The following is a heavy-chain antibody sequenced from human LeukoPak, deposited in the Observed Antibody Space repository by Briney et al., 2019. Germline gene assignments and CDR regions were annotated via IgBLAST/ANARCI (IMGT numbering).Heavy chain of an antibody. Sequence: GGSLRLSCAASGFTFSDHYMSWIRQAPGRGLEWVSGINWNGGSTGYADSVKGRFTISRDNAKNSLYLQMNSLRAEDTALYYCARLRDIVVVPAAIDYWGQGTLVTVSS. D-gene: IGHD2-2*02. CDR1: GFTFSDHY. CDR3: ARLRDIVVVPAAIDY. J-gene: IGHJ4*02. V-gene: IGHV3-20*04. CDR2: INWNGGST.